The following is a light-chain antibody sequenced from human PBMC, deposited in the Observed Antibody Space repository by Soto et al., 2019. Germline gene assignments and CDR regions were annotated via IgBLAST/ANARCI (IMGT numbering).Light chain of an antibody. Sequence: EIVMTQSPATLSVSPGESATLSCRASQRISRNLAWYQQKPGQAPRLLIYGASSRATGIPDRFSGSGSGTDFTLTIRRLEPEDFAVYYCQQYGNSFRTFGQGTKVDIK. CDR1: QRISRN. V-gene: IGKV3-20*01. CDR2: GAS. J-gene: IGKJ1*01. CDR3: QQYGNSFRT.